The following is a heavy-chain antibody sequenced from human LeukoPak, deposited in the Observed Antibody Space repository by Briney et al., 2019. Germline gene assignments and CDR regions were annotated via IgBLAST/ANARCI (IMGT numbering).Heavy chain of an antibody. J-gene: IGHJ5*02. Sequence: SETLSLTCAVYGGSFSGYYWSWIRQPPGKGLEWIGEINHSGSTNYNPSLKSRVTISVDTSKNQFSLKLSFVTAADTAVYYCARSRQSSSWFKVRNWFDPWGQGTLVTVSS. CDR2: INHSGST. D-gene: IGHD6-13*01. CDR3: ARSRQSSSWFKVRNWFDP. CDR1: GGSFSGYY. V-gene: IGHV4-34*01.